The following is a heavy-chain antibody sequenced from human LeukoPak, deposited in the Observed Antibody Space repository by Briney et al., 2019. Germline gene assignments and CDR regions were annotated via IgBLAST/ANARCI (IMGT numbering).Heavy chain of an antibody. CDR2: IKQDGSEK. Sequence: GGSLRLSCAASGFTFTSYWMSWVRQAPGKGLEWVANIKQDGSEKYYVDSVKGRFTISRDNAKNSLYLQMNSLRAEDTAVYYCARRDCDSIKCRGSNWFDPWGQGTLVSVSS. V-gene: IGHV3-7*01. D-gene: IGHD3-22*01. J-gene: IGHJ5*02. CDR1: GFTFTSYW. CDR3: ARRDCDSIKCRGSNWFDP.